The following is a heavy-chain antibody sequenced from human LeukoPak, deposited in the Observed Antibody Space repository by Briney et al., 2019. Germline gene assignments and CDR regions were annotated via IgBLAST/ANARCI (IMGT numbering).Heavy chain of an antibody. CDR2: IKQDGSEK. CDR3: ARIVATDTDAFDI. V-gene: IGHV3-7*01. D-gene: IGHD5-12*01. J-gene: IGHJ3*02. CDR1: GFTFSSYW. Sequence: PGGSLRLSCAASGFTFSSYWMSWVRQAPGKGLEWVANIKQDGSEKYYVDSVKGRFTISRDNAKNSLYLQMNGLRAEDTAVYYCARIVATDTDAFDIWGQGTMVTVSS.